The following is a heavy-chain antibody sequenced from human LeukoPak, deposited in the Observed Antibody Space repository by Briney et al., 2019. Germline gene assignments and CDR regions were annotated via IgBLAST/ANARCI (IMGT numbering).Heavy chain of an antibody. CDR3: ARATDYGDYVSEGPRRFDP. J-gene: IGHJ5*02. Sequence: PSETLSLTCTVSGGSISSGDYYWSWIRQPPGKGLEWIGYIYYSGSTYYNPSLKSRVTISVDTSKYQFSLKLSSVTAADTAVYYCARATDYGDYVSEGPRRFDPWGQGTLVTVSS. CDR2: IYYSGST. CDR1: GGSISSGDYY. D-gene: IGHD4-17*01. V-gene: IGHV4-30-4*08.